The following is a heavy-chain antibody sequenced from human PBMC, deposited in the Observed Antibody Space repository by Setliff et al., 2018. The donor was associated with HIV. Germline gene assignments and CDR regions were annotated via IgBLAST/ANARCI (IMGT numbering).Heavy chain of an antibody. CDR2: IYYSGST. J-gene: IGHJ4*02. CDR3: ARDSGSWNFDY. D-gene: IGHD1-26*01. Sequence: SETLSLTCTVSGGSISSYYWSWIRQPPGKGLEWIGYIYYSGSTNYNPSLKSRVTISVDTSKNQFSLKLSSVTAADTAVYYCARDSGSWNFDYWGQGTQVTVSS. V-gene: IGHV4-59*01. CDR1: GGSISSYY.